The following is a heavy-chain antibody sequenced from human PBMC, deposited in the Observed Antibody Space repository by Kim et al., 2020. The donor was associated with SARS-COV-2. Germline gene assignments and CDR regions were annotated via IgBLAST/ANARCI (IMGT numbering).Heavy chain of an antibody. Sequence: SETLSLTCTVSGGSISSSSYYWGWIRQPPGKGLEWIGSIYYSGSTYYNPSLKSRVTISVDTSKNQFSLKLSSVTAADTAVYYCASPGAGYDILTGSYYFDYWGQGTLVTVSS. CDR1: GGSISSSSYY. J-gene: IGHJ4*02. V-gene: IGHV4-39*01. D-gene: IGHD3-9*01. CDR3: ASPGAGYDILTGSYYFDY. CDR2: IYYSGST.